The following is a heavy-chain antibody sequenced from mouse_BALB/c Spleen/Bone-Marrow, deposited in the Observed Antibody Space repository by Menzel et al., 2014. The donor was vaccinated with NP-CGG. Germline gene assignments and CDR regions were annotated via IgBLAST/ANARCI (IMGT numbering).Heavy chain of an antibody. CDR2: INSNGGST. V-gene: IGHV5-6-3*01. CDR3: ARERYHDNGRIFEY. D-gene: IGHD2-14*01. CDR1: GFTFSSYG. J-gene: IGHJ2*01. Sequence: EVKLVESGGGLVQPGGSLKLSCAASGFTFSSYGMSWVRQTPDKRLELVATINSNGGSTYYPDSVKGRFTTSRDNAKNTLYLQMSSLKSEDTAMYYCARERYHDNGRIFEYWGQGTTLTVSS.